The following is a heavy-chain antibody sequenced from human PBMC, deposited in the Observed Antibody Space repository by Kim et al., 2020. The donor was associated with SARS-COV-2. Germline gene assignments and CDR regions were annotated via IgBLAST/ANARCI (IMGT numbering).Heavy chain of an antibody. CDR1: GGSISSGGYY. CDR3: ARGPSRNWFDP. CDR2: IYYSGST. V-gene: IGHV4-31*03. J-gene: IGHJ5*02. Sequence: SETLSLTCTVSGGSISSGGYYWSWIRQHPGKGLEWIGYIYYSGSTYYNPSLKSRVTISVDTSKNQFSLKLSSVTAADTAVYYCARGPSRNWFDPWGQGTLVTVSS.